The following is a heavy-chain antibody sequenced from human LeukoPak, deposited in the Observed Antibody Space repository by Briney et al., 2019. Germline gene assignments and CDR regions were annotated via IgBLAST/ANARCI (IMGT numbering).Heavy chain of an antibody. CDR3: AREPQADDAFDI. D-gene: IGHD1-14*01. CDR1: GYTFTSYG. J-gene: IGHJ3*02. V-gene: IGHV1-18*01. CDR2: ISAYNGNT. Sequence: ASVKLSCKASGYTFTSYGISWVRQAPGQGLEWMGWISAYNGNTNYAQKLQGRVTMTTDTSTSTAYMELRSLRSDDTAVYYCAREPQADDAFDIWGQGTMVTVSS.